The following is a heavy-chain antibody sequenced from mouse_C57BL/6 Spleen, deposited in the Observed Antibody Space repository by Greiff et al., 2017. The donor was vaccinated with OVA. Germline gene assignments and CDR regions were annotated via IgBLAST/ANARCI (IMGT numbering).Heavy chain of an antibody. V-gene: IGHV1-52*01. Sequence: QVQLQQPGAELVRPGSSVKLSCKASGYTFTSYWMHWVKQRPIQGLEWIGNIDPSDSETHYNQKFKDKATLTVDKSSSTAYMQLSSLTSEDSAVYYCARWRQTTMVTHFDVWGTGTTVTVAS. CDR2: IDPSDSET. CDR1: GYTFTSYW. CDR3: ARWRQTTMVTHFDV. D-gene: IGHD2-2*01. J-gene: IGHJ1*03.